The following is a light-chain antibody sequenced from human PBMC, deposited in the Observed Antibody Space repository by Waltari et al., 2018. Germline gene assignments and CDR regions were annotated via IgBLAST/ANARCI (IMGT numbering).Light chain of an antibody. Sequence: HSALTQPASVPGSPGQSITISCSGTTNHVGNNTHVSWYQQYPGRVPQLIIYEVRERPSGVSDRFSGSKSGNTASLTISGLQPDDEADYYCFSYTRSITFVFGGGTKLTVL. V-gene: IGLV2-23*02. CDR3: FSYTRSITFV. CDR1: TNHVGNNTH. J-gene: IGLJ2*01. CDR2: EVR.